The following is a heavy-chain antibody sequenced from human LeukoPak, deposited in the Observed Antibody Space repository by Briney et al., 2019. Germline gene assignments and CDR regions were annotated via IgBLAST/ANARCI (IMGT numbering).Heavy chain of an antibody. J-gene: IGHJ4*02. V-gene: IGHV3-30*18. CDR2: ILYYGGNQ. Sequence: GGSLRLSCAASGFTFSYYGMHWVRRAPGKGLEWVAVILYYGGNQYYVDSVKGRFTISRDNSKNTLYLQMISLRVEDTAVYYCAKSESGYNDYVSGGFDYWGQGTLVTVSS. CDR3: AKSESGYNDYVSGGFDY. CDR1: GFTFSYYG. D-gene: IGHD5-12*01.